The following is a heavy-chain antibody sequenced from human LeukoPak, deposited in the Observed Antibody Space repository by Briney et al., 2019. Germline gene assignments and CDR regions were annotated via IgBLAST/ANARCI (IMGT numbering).Heavy chain of an antibody. J-gene: IGHJ4*02. V-gene: IGHV4-61*02. CDR1: GGSISSGSCY. CDR2: IYTSGST. D-gene: IGHD3-10*01. Sequence: SETLSLTCTVSGGSISSGSCYWSWIRQPAGKGLEWIGRIYTSGSTNYNPSLKSRVTISVDTSKNQFSLKLSSVTAADTAVYYCARGYSWFGELLDYWGQGTLVTVSS. CDR3: ARGYSWFGELLDY.